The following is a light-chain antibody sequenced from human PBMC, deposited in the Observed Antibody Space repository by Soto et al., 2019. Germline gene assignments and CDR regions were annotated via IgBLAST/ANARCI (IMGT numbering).Light chain of an antibody. Sequence: QSVLTQPPSASGTPGQRATISCSGSSSNIGSNTVNWYQQLPGTAPKLMISEVNNRPSGVSNRFSGSKSGNTAYLTISGLQVEDEAQYFCFSFTTTSTHVFGPGNKVIVL. CDR2: EVN. V-gene: IGLV1-44*01. CDR1: SSNIGSNT. J-gene: IGLJ1*01. CDR3: FSFTTTSTHV.